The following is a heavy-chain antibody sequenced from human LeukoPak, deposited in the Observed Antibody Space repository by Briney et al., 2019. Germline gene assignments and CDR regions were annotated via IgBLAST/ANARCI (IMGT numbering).Heavy chain of an antibody. CDR2: SDWDDDK. D-gene: IGHD7-27*01. CDR1: GLSRSTVAMC. J-gene: IGHJ4*02. V-gene: IGHV2-70*11. CDR3: ARIKDGEGGTYLLFDY. Sequence: SGPALMKPTETLTLTCTFSGLSRSTVAMCVNWVHHPPVKALEWLARSDWDDDKYYTTSLKTRPTISKDTSKNQVVLTMTNMDPVDTATYYCARIKDGEGGTYLLFDYSGQGTLVTVSS.